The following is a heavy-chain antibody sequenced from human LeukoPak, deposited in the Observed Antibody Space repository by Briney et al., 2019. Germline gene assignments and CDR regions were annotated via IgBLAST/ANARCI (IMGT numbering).Heavy chain of an antibody. CDR3: AKVGRYSTSWYLDY. V-gene: IGHV3-7*01. CDR1: GFSLSAYW. Sequence: GGSLRLSCAASGFSLSAYWMTWVRQAPGKGLEWVANINRDGSQKNHVDSVKGRFTISRDNAENSLFLQMNSLTAEDTAVYYCAKVGRYSTSWYLDYWGQGTLVTVSS. J-gene: IGHJ4*02. D-gene: IGHD6-13*01. CDR2: INRDGSQK.